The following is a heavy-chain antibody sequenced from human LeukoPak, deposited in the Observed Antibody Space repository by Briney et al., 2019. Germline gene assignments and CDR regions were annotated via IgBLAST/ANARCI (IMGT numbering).Heavy chain of an antibody. J-gene: IGHJ4*02. D-gene: IGHD6-13*01. CDR1: GFSFTTYW. CDR2: IKQDGTEK. V-gene: IGHV3-7*01. CDR3: ARASQQLIDY. Sequence: GESLRLSCAASGFSFTTYWMSWVRQAPGKGLEWVANIKQDGTEKYYVDSVKGRFTISRDNAKNSLYLQMNSLRAEDTAVYYCARASQQLIDYWGQGTLVTVSS.